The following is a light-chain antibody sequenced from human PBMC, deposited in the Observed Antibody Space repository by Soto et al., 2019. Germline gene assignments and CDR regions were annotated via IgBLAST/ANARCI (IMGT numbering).Light chain of an antibody. CDR1: QSVSSNN. Sequence: EIVLTQSPGTLSLSPGERATLSCRASQSVSSNNLAWYQQRPGQAPRVVIYGASTRATGIPERFSGSGSGTDFTLNISRLETEDFAVYYCQQYGRSPFTFGPGTKVDIK. V-gene: IGKV3-20*01. J-gene: IGKJ3*01. CDR3: QQYGRSPFT. CDR2: GAS.